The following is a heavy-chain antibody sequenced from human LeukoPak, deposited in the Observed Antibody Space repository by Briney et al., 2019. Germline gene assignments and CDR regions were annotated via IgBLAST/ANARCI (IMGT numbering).Heavy chain of an antibody. CDR1: GGTFSSYA. CDR2: IIPIFGTA. J-gene: IGHJ4*02. Sequence: ASVKVSCKASGGTFSSYAINWVRQAPGQGLEWMGGIIPIFGTANYAQKFQGRVTITADESTSTAYMELSSLRSEDTAIYYCVRTPPNWGFDYWGQGTLVTVSS. CDR3: VRTPPNWGFDY. V-gene: IGHV1-69*13. D-gene: IGHD7-27*01.